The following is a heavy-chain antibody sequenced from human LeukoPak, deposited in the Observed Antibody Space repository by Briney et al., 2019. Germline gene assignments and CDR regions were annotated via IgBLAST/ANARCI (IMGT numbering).Heavy chain of an antibody. Sequence: GESLKISSKASGYTFNNYWIGWVRQMPVRGLEWMGMLYPDGSATTYHPPFEGRVTISADKSVTSAYLEWNSLKASDTALYYCVRQGLQSGTYPAYWGPGTLVTVSS. CDR1: GYTFNNYW. J-gene: IGHJ4*02. CDR3: VRQGLQSGTYPAY. CDR2: LYPDGSAT. V-gene: IGHV5-51*01. D-gene: IGHD1-26*01.